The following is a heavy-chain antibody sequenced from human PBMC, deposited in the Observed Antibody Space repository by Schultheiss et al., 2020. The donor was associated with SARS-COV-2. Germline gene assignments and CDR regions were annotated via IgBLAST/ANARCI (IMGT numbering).Heavy chain of an antibody. CDR3: ARGPASYDTTDGYYYYGMDV. CDR1: GDAVTSISYY. CDR2: IYHSGSS. D-gene: IGHD3-9*01. V-gene: IGHV4-39*01. J-gene: IGHJ6*02. Sequence: SETLSLTCTVSGDAVTSISYYWGWIRQPPGKGLEWIGNIYHSGSSYYNPSLRSRVTLSVDTSENQFSLKLTSVTAADTAVYYCARGPASYDTTDGYYYYGMDVWGQGTTVTVSS.